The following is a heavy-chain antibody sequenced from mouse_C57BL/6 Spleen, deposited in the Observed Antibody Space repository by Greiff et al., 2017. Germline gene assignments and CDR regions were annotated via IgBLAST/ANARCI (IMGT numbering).Heavy chain of an antibody. Sequence: EVMLVESGEGLVKPGGSLNLSCAASGFTFSSYAMSWVRQTPEKRLEWVAYISSGGDYIYYADTVKGRFTISRDNARNTLYLQMSSLKSEDTAMYYCTRYSNLAWFAYWGQGTLVTVSA. CDR3: TRYSNLAWFAY. V-gene: IGHV5-9-1*02. D-gene: IGHD2-5*01. CDR2: ISSGGDYI. J-gene: IGHJ3*01. CDR1: GFTFSSYA.